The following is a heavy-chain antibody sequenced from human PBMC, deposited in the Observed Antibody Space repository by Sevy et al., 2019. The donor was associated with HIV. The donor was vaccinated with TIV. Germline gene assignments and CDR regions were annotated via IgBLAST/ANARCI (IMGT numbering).Heavy chain of an antibody. D-gene: IGHD1-26*01. V-gene: IGHV4-39*01. Sequence: SETLSLTCTVSGGSISSSSYYWGWIRQPPGKGLEWIGSIYYSGSTYYNPSLKGRVTISVDTSKNQFSLKLSSVTAADTAVYYCARHDGAGAAYDYWGQGTLVTVSS. CDR3: ARHDGAGAAYDY. CDR1: GGSISSSSYY. J-gene: IGHJ4*02. CDR2: IYYSGST.